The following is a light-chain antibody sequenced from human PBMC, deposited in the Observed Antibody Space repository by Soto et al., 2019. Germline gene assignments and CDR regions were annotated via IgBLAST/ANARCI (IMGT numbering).Light chain of an antibody. V-gene: IGLV2-8*01. Sequence: QSALTQPPSASGSPGQSVTISCTGTSLNVYNYVSWFQQHPGKAPKLIIYEVTKRPSGVPGRFSGSKSGNTASLTVSGLQTEDEADYYCSSYVGSDIWAFGGGTKLTVL. CDR1: SLNVYNY. CDR3: SSYVGSDIWA. J-gene: IGLJ3*02. CDR2: EVT.